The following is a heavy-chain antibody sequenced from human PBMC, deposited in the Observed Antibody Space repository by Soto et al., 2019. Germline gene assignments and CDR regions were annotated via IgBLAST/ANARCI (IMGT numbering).Heavy chain of an antibody. CDR1: GFSLSTSGVG. CDR3: AHRGGDFWSGSPFGH. CDR2: IYWDDDK. Sequence: SGPTLVNPKQTLTLTCTFSGFSLSTSGVGVGWIRQPPGKALEWLALIYWDDDKRYSPSLKSRLTITKDTSKNQVVLTMTNMDPVDTATYYCAHRGGDFWSGSPFGHWGQGTLVTVSS. J-gene: IGHJ4*02. V-gene: IGHV2-5*02. D-gene: IGHD3-3*01.